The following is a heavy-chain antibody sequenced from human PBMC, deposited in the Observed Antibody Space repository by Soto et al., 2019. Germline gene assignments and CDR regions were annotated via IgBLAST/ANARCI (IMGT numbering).Heavy chain of an antibody. CDR2: ISAYNGNT. CDR3: ARWQQLASNWFDP. Sequence: ASVKVSCKASGYTFTSYAMHWVRQAPGQGLEWMGWISAYNGNTNYAQKLQGRVTMTTDTSTSTAYMELRSLRSDDTAVYYCARWQQLASNWFDPWGQGTLVTVSS. D-gene: IGHD6-13*01. V-gene: IGHV1-18*01. J-gene: IGHJ5*02. CDR1: GYTFTSYA.